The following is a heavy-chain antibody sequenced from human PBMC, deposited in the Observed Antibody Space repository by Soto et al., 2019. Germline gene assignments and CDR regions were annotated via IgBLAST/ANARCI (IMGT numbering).Heavy chain of an antibody. Sequence: EFAPTLVNPTETVTLTCTVPGSSLSNARMGVSWIRQPPEKALERLAHIFSNDETSYSTSLKSMLTISKNTSKRQEALTMTNMDPVDTATYYCARTTRGLRCRIANIDYMGKGTLVTVSS. J-gene: IGHJ4*02. D-gene: IGHD5-12*01. V-gene: IGHV2-26*01. CDR1: GSSLSNARMG. CDR3: ARTTRGLRCRIANIDY. CDR2: IFSNDET.